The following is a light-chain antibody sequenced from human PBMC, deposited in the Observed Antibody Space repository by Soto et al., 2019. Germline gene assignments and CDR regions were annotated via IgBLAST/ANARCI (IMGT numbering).Light chain of an antibody. V-gene: IGKV1-33*01. Sequence: DIQMTQSPSSLSASVGDRVTITCQASQDISNYLNWYQQKPGKVPKLLIYDASNLETGVPSRFSGSGSGTDFTFTISSLQPEDIATYYCQQYDNLPITCGQGTRLEIK. J-gene: IGKJ5*01. CDR3: QQYDNLPIT. CDR1: QDISNY. CDR2: DAS.